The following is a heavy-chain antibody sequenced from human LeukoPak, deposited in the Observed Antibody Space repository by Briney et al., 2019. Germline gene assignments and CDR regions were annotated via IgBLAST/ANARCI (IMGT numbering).Heavy chain of an antibody. J-gene: IGHJ4*02. CDR2: ISGSGGST. Sequence: GGSLRLSCAASGFTFSSYAMSWVRQAPGKGLEWVSAISGSGGSTYYADSVKGRFTISRDNSKNTLYLQMNSLRAEDTAVYYCAKGGRYSSGWYCFDYWGQGTLVTVSS. CDR3: AKGGRYSSGWYCFDY. CDR1: GFTFSSYA. D-gene: IGHD6-19*01. V-gene: IGHV3-23*01.